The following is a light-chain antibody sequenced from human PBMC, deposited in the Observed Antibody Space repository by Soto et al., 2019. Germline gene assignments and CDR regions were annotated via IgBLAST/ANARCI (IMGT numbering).Light chain of an antibody. V-gene: IGKV3-20*01. CDR2: GAS. J-gene: IGKJ4*01. CDR3: QHYRTS. Sequence: EIVLTQSPGTLSLSPGERATLSCRASQSVSSSYLAWYQQKPGQAPRQLIYGASSRATGIPDRFSGSGSGTDFTLTITRLEPEDFAVYYCQHYRTSFGGGT. CDR1: QSVSSSY.